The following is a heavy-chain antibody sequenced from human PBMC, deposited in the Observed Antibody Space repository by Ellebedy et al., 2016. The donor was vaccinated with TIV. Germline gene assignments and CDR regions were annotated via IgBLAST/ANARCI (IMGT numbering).Heavy chain of an antibody. J-gene: IGHJ3*02. Sequence: SETLSLXCTVSGVSIRSSLYYWGWIRQPPGKGLEWAGSLFHSGSTYYNPSLKSRVTISDDTSKNQFSLRLTSVTAADTAVYYCATYRGAIDSFDIWGQGTLVTVSS. CDR1: GVSIRSSLYY. V-gene: IGHV4-39*01. CDR3: ATYRGAIDSFDI. CDR2: LFHSGST. D-gene: IGHD3-10*01.